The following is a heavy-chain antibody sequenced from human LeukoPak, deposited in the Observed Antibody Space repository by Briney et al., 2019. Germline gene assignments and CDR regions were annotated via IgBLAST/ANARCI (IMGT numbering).Heavy chain of an antibody. Sequence: SETLSLTCTVSGGSISSGGYYWSWIRQHPGKGLEWIGEINHSGSTNYNPSLKSRVTISVDTSKNQFSLKLSSVTAADTAVYYCAKAPQITEVVPGYYYYGMDVWGQGTTVTVSS. J-gene: IGHJ6*02. CDR2: INHSGST. V-gene: IGHV4-39*07. CDR1: GGSISSGGYY. CDR3: AKAPQITEVVPGYYYYGMDV. D-gene: IGHD2-15*01.